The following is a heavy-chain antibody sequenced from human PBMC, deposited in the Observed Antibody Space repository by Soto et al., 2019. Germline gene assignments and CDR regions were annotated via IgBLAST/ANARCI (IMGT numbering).Heavy chain of an antibody. CDR2: ISSSDTDT. CDR3: ARSRITGSTWTFDY. Sequence: PGESLKISCKGSGYSFTNYWIGWVRQMPGKGLEWMGIISSSDTDTRYRPSFQGQVTISADKSIITAYLQWRSLKAPDSAMYYCARSRITGSTWTFDYWGQETLVTVSS. J-gene: IGHJ4*02. CDR1: GYSFTNYW. D-gene: IGHD1-20*01. V-gene: IGHV5-51*01.